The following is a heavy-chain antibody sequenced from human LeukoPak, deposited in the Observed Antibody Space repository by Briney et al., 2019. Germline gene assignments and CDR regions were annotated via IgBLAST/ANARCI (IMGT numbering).Heavy chain of an antibody. D-gene: IGHD5-18*01. CDR3: ARARIQLWLQGWFDP. CDR2: INAGNGNT. Sequence: ASVKVSCKASGYTFTSYAMHWVRQAPGQRLEWMGWINAGNGNTKYSQKFQGRVTITRDTSASTAYMELRSLRSDDTAVYYCARARIQLWLQGWFDPWGQGTLVTVSS. CDR1: GYTFTSYA. J-gene: IGHJ5*02. V-gene: IGHV1-3*01.